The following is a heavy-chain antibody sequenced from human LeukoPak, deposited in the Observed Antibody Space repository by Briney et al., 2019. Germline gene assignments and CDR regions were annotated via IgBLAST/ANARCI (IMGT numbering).Heavy chain of an antibody. V-gene: IGHV3-7*01. CDR2: IKQDATDK. CDR3: ARGNIPAAGWFDP. Sequence: GGSLRLSCAASGFTFSSFWMSWVRQAPGKGLEWVASIKQDATDKFYVNSVKGRFTISRDNAKTSVYLEMNNLRVEDTAVYYCARGNIPAAGWFDPWGQGTLVTVSS. CDR1: GFTFSSFW. J-gene: IGHJ5*02. D-gene: IGHD6-13*01.